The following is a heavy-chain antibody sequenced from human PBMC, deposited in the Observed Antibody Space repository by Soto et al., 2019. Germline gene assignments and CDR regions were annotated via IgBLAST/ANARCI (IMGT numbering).Heavy chain of an antibody. V-gene: IGHV3-23*01. CDR3: ARSGYYSHLDFEH. CDR2: ISGSGGST. D-gene: IGHD3-22*01. J-gene: IGHJ4*02. Sequence: LRLSCAASGFTFISAAMSWVRQAPGKGLEWVSAISGSGGSTYYADTVKGRFTVSRDNSKNTLYLQMNSLRAEDTAVYYCARSGYYSHLDFEHWGQGKLVSVS. CDR1: GFTFISAA.